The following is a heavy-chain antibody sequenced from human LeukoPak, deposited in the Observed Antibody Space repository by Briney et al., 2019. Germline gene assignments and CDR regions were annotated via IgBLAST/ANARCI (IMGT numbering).Heavy chain of an antibody. CDR1: GYTFTSYY. J-gene: IGHJ4*02. CDR3: ATAEVYDGHLRCLDY. D-gene: IGHD5/OR15-5a*01. V-gene: IGHV1-46*01. CDR2: INPSGGST. Sequence: GASVKVSCKASGYTFTSYYMHWVRQAPGQGLEWMGIINPSGGSTSYAQKFQGRVTMTRDTSASTAYMELSSLRSEDTAVYYCATAEVYDGHLRCLDYWGQGTLVTVSS.